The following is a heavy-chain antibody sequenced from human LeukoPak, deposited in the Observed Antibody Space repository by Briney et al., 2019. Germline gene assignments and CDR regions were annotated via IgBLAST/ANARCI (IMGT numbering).Heavy chain of an antibody. V-gene: IGHV3-23*01. CDR2: ISGTGGAT. J-gene: IGHJ5*01. CDR1: GFSFGNYA. CDR3: VKDPRDTYGTNWFVS. Sequence: GGSLRLSCVASGFSFGNYAMSWVRQAPEKGLQWVSQISGTGGATWYAGFARDRFTISRDNSKKTLYLQMSGLRVEDTAMYYCVKDPRDTYGTNWFVSWGQGTLLIVSS. D-gene: IGHD2-21*01.